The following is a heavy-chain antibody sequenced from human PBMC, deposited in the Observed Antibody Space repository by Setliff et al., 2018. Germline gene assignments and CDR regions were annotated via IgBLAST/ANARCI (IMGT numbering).Heavy chain of an antibody. D-gene: IGHD3-16*01. CDR2: ISGYNGNT. CDR3: SRFGLYYEAVYGGGDYYYYGMDV. Sequence: ASVKVSCKASGYTFTSYGFSWVRQAPGQGLEWMGWISGYNGNTNYAQKVQGRVTMTTDTSTGPIYMELRSLRADDTAVYYCSRFGLYYEAVYGGGDYYYYGMDVWGQGTTVTVSS. V-gene: IGHV1-18*01. CDR1: GYTFTSYG. J-gene: IGHJ6*02.